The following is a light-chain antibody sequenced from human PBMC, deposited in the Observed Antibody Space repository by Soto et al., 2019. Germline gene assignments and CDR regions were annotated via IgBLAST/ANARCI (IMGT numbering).Light chain of an antibody. V-gene: IGLV1-40*01. CDR2: GNN. J-gene: IGLJ3*02. CDR1: NSNIGAGYD. Sequence: QSVLAQPPSVSGAPGQRVTISCTGSNSNIGAGYDVHWYQQLPRIAPKLLIYGNNIRPSGVPDRFSGSKFATSAYLTISGLQAEDEAEYYCQSQDGSLSVSVFGGGTKVTVL. CDR3: QSQDGSLSVSV.